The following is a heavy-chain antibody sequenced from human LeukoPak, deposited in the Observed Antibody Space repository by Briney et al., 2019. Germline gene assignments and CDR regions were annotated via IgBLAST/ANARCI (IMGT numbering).Heavy chain of an antibody. D-gene: IGHD5-18*01. V-gene: IGHV1-2*06. CDR1: GYTFTGYY. J-gene: IGHJ4*02. Sequence: ASVKVSCKASGYTFTGYYMHWVRQAPGQGLEWMGRINPNSGGTNYAQKFQGRVTMTRDTSISTAYMELSRLRSDDTAVYYCARDRRYSYDYPFDYRGQGTLVTVSS. CDR3: ARDRRYSYDYPFDY. CDR2: INPNSGGT.